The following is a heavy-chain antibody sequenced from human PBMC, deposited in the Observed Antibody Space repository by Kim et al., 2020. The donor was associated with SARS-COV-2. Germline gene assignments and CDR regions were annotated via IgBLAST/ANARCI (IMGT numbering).Heavy chain of an antibody. Sequence: GGSLRLSCAASGFTFSSYGMHWVRQAPGKGLEWVAVISYDGSNKYYADSVKGRFTISRDNSKNTLYLQMNSLRAEDTAVYYCAKDFGWELLSDAFDIWGQGTMVTVSS. CDR3: AKDFGWELLSDAFDI. CDR1: GFTFSSYG. J-gene: IGHJ3*02. V-gene: IGHV3-30*18. D-gene: IGHD1-26*01. CDR2: ISYDGSNK.